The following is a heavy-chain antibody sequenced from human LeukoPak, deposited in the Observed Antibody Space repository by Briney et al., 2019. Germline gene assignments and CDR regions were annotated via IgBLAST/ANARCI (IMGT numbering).Heavy chain of an antibody. V-gene: IGHV1-69*04. CDR3: ARSEIGTAAMLTHFDY. Sequence: GASVKVSCKASGGTFSSYAISWVRQAPGQGLEWMGRIIPILGIANYAQKFQGRVTITADKSTSTAYMELSSLRSEDTAVYYCARSEIGTAAMLTHFDYWGQGTLVTVSS. J-gene: IGHJ4*02. D-gene: IGHD2-2*01. CDR2: IIPILGIA. CDR1: GGTFSSYA.